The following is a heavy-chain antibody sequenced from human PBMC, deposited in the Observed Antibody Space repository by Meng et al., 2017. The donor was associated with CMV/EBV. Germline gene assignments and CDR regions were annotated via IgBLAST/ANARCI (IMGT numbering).Heavy chain of an antibody. D-gene: IGHD2-2*01. CDR1: GFTFSTYW. CDR3: ARADIVGVPAARKVYYDYGMDV. V-gene: IGHV3-7*01. Sequence: GESLKISCAASGFTFSTYWMSWVRQAPGKGLEWVANIKQDGSDKYYAYSVKGRFTISRDNAKNTLYLQMNSLRAEDTAVYYCARADIVGVPAARKVYYDYGMDVWGQGTTVTVSS. J-gene: IGHJ6*02. CDR2: IKQDGSDK.